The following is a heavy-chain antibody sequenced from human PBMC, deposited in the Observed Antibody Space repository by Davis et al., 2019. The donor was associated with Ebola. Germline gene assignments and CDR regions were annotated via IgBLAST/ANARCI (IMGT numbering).Heavy chain of an antibody. V-gene: IGHV4-4*02. CDR3: ARTALTSVSDSGLGYNYFGP. Sequence: SETLSLTCAVSGGSISSRNWWSWVRQPPGKGLEWLGEIRLGGSTNYSPSLKNRLTMSMDTSKNQVSLKLKSVTAADSAVYYCARTALTSVSDSGLGYNYFGPWGQGTLVTVSS. D-gene: IGHD4-17*01. CDR2: IRLGGST. J-gene: IGHJ5*02. CDR1: GGSISSRNW.